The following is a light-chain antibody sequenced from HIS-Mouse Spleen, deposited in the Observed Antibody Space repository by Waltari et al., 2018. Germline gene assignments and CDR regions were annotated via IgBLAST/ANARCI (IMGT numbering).Light chain of an antibody. CDR3: SSYAGSNNYV. CDR1: SSDVGGYNY. CDR2: EVS. J-gene: IGLJ1*01. Sequence: QSALTQPPSASGSPGQSVTISCTGTSSDVGGYNYVSWYQQHPGKAPKLMIYEVSKRPSVVPHRFSGSKSGNTASLTVSGLQAEDEADYYCSSYAGSNNYVFGTGTKVTVL. V-gene: IGLV2-8*01.